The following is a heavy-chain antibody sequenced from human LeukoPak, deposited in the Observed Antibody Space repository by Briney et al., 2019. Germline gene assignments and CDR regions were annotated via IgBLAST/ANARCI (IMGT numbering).Heavy chain of an antibody. V-gene: IGHV3-43*01. CDR3: AKDADYGDYGGFDY. D-gene: IGHD4-17*01. CDR2: ISWDGGST. Sequence: PGGSLRLSCAASGFTFDDYTMHWVRQAPGKGLEWVSLISWDGGSTYYADSVKGRFTISRDNSKNSLYLQMNSLRTEDTALYYCAKDADYGDYGGFDYWGQGTLVTVSS. J-gene: IGHJ4*02. CDR1: GFTFDDYT.